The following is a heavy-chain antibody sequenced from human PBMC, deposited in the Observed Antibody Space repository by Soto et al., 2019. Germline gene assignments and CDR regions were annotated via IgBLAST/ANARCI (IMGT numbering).Heavy chain of an antibody. D-gene: IGHD1-26*01. J-gene: IGHJ4*02. CDR2: IGPESGAT. CDR1: GYTFTGHY. V-gene: IGHV1-2*02. Sequence: ASVKVSCKASGYTFTGHYIHWVRQAPEQGPEWMGEIGPESGATRYAQKFQGRVTMTRDMSITTVYMELNNLGPDDTAVYYCGRGRSGQIVVFYWGQGTPVTVSS. CDR3: GRGRSGQIVVFY.